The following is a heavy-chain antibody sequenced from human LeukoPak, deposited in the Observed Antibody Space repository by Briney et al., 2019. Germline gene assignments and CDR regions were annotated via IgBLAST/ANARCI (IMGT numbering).Heavy chain of an antibody. V-gene: IGHV1-2*02. J-gene: IGHJ4*02. CDR3: ATILMITMEHY. D-gene: IGHD3-10*01. CDR1: GYTFTGYY. Sequence: GASVKVSCKASGYTFTGYYMHWVRRAPGQGLGWMGWINPNSGGTNYAQKFQGRVTMTRDTSISTAYMELSRLRSDDTAVYYCATILMITMEHYWGQGTLVTVSS. CDR2: INPNSGGT.